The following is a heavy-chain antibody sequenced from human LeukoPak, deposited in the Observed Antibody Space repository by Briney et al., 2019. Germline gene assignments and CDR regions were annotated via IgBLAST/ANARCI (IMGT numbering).Heavy chain of an antibody. CDR2: INHSGST. D-gene: IGHD1-26*01. J-gene: IGHJ3*02. CDR1: GGSFSGYY. Sequence: PSETLSLTCAVYGGSFSGYYWSWIRQPPGKGLEWIGEINHSGSTNYNPSLKSRVTMSVDTSKNQFSLKLSSVTAADTAVYYCAREAGSYRAFDIWGQGTMVTVSS. V-gene: IGHV4-34*01. CDR3: AREAGSYRAFDI.